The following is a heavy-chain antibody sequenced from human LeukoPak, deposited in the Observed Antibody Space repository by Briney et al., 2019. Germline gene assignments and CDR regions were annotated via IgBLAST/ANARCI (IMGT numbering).Heavy chain of an antibody. V-gene: IGHV1-2*05. Sequence: VASVKVSCKPSGYTFTGYYMHWVRQAPGQGLEWMGRINPNSGATNYAQKFQGRVTMTRDTSISTAYMELTTLRSDDTVVYYCAKSIEYCGADCYGYFDLWGRGTLVTVSS. CDR2: INPNSGAT. CDR1: GYTFTGYY. CDR3: AKSIEYCGADCYGYFDL. J-gene: IGHJ2*01. D-gene: IGHD2-21*02.